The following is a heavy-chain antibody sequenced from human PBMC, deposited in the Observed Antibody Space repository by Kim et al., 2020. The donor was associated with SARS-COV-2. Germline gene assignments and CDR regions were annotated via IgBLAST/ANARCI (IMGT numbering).Heavy chain of an antibody. CDR3: ARCREQCLVRYYYYGMDV. Sequence: SETLSLTCAVYGGSFSGDYWSWIRQPPGKGLEWIGEINHRGSTNYNQSLKSRVTISVDTSKNPFSMKLSSVTAAETAVYYCARCREQCLVRYYYYGMDVWGQGTTVTVSS. CDR1: GGSFSGDY. V-gene: IGHV4-34*01. J-gene: IGHJ6*02. CDR2: INHRGST. D-gene: IGHD6-19*01.